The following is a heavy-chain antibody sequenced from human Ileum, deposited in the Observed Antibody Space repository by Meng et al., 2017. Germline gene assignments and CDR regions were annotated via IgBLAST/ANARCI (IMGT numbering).Heavy chain of an antibody. CDR1: GGSISSGDYY. D-gene: IGHD3-22*01. Sequence: QVQLQESGPGLVKPSQTLSLTCTVSGGSISSGDYYWSWIRQPPGKGLEWIGYIYYSGTTYYNPSLKSRVTISVDTSKNQFSLRLSSVTAADTAVYYCARLSGGYYFDTSGPDYWGQGTLVTVSS. CDR3: ARLSGGYYFDTSGPDY. CDR2: IYYSGTT. V-gene: IGHV4-30-4*01. J-gene: IGHJ4*02.